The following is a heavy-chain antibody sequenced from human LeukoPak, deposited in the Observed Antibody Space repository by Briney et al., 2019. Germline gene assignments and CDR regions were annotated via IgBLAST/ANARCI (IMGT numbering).Heavy chain of an antibody. CDR1: SGSFSAYY. CDR2: INHSGST. V-gene: IGHV4-34*01. D-gene: IGHD1-26*01. J-gene: IGHJ3*02. Sequence: SETLSLTCAVYSGSFSAYYWSWIRQPPGKGLEWIGEINHSGSTNYNPSLKSRVTMSVDTSKNQFSLKLSSVTAADTAVYYCARDRVGADFDAFDIWGQGTMVTVSS. CDR3: ARDRVGADFDAFDI.